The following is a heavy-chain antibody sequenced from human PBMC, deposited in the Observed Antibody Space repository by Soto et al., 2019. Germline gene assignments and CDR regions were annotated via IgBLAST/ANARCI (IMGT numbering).Heavy chain of an antibody. V-gene: IGHV4-59*01. Sequence: SETLSLTCNVSGGSFSPNYWSWIRQPPGKGLEWVGYIYYGGTTSYNPSLKSRVTISVDTSKNQFSLKLSSVTAADTAVYYCARSRQLERRFHFFGVLYYFDYWGQGTLVTVSS. CDR2: IYYGGTT. J-gene: IGHJ4*02. CDR1: GGSFSPNY. CDR3: ARSRQLERRFHFFGVLYYFDY. D-gene: IGHD1-1*01.